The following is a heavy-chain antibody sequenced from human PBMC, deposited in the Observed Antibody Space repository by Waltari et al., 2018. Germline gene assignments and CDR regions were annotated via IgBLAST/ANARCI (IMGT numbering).Heavy chain of an antibody. Sequence: QVQLVQSGAEVKKPGSSVKVSCKASGGTFSSYAISWVRQAPGQGLEWMGGIIPIYGTANYAQKFQSRVTITADKSTSTAYMELSSLRSEDTAVYYCARGRRSGYDNFDYWGQGTLVXVSS. D-gene: IGHD5-12*01. CDR1: GGTFSSYA. CDR3: ARGRRSGYDNFDY. J-gene: IGHJ4*02. CDR2: IIPIYGTA. V-gene: IGHV1-69*14.